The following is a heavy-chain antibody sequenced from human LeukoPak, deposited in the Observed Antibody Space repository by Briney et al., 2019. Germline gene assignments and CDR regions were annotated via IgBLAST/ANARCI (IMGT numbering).Heavy chain of an antibody. D-gene: IGHD6-13*01. CDR3: ARDRTFSSSWPQTFDY. CDR2: SSSSSSTI. V-gene: IGHV3-48*04. Sequence: GGSLRLSCAASRFTFNTYNMHWVRQAPGKGLEWVSYSSSSSSTIYYADSVKDRSTIFRDNAKNSLFLQMNSLRAEDTAVYYCARDRTFSSSWPQTFDYWGRGTPVTVSS. J-gene: IGHJ4*02. CDR1: RFTFNTYN.